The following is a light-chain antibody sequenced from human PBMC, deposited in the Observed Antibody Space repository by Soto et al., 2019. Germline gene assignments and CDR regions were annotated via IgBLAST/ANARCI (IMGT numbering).Light chain of an antibody. CDR3: SSYTSSSTYV. CDR2: EVS. CDR1: SSDVAGYDY. J-gene: IGLJ1*01. V-gene: IGLV2-14*01. Sequence: QSVLTQPASVSGSPGQAITFSCTGTSSDVAGYDYVSWYQQHPGKAPKLMISEVSNRPSGVSNRFSGSKSGNTASLTISGLQAEDEADYYCSSYTSSSTYVFGTGTKLTVL.